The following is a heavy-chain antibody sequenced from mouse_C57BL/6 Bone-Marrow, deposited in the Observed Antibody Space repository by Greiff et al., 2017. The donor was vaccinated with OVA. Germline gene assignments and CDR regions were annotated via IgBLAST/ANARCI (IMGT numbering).Heavy chain of an antibody. V-gene: IGHV1-81*01. CDR3: ALTQYFDV. CDR1: GYTPTSYG. D-gene: IGHD4-1*01. CDR2: IYPRSGNT. J-gene: IGHJ1*03. Sequence: QVQLKEFGAELARPGAPVKLSCKASGYTPTSYGISWVKQRKGQGFVWIGEIYPRSGNTYYNEKFKGKATLTADISSSTAYMDLRSLTSEDSAVYFCALTQYFDVWGTGTTVTVSS.